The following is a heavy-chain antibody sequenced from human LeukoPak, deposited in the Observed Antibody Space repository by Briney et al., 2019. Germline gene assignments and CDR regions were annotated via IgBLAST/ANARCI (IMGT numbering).Heavy chain of an antibody. CDR1: GGSISSYY. CDR3: ARGGGDGWGYNWFDP. D-gene: IGHD2-21*02. V-gene: IGHV4-59*01. CDR2: IYYSGST. Sequence: SETPSLTCTVSGGSISSYYWSWIRQPPGKGLEWIGYIYYSGSTNYNPSLKSRVTISVDTSKNQFSLKLSSVTAADTAVYYCARGGGDGWGYNWFDPWGQGTLVTVSS. J-gene: IGHJ5*02.